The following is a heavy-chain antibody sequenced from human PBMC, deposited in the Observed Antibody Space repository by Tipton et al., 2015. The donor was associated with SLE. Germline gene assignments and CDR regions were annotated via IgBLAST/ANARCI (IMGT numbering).Heavy chain of an antibody. CDR1: GGSISSSSYY. CDR2: IYYSGST. Sequence: LRLSCTVSGGSISSSSYYWGWIRQPPGKGLEWIGSIYYSGSTYYNPSLKSRVTISVDTSKNQFSLKLSSVTAADTAVYYCAREIQRANFDYWGQGTLVTVSS. CDR3: AREIQRANFDY. V-gene: IGHV4-39*02. J-gene: IGHJ4*02.